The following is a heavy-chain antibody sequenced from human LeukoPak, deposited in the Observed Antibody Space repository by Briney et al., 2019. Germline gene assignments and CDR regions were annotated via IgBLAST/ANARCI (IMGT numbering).Heavy chain of an antibody. V-gene: IGHV4-39*07. D-gene: IGHD3-10*01. J-gene: IGHJ4*02. CDR1: GGSISSSSYY. Sequence: SETLSLTCTVSGGSISSSSYYWGWIRQPPGKGLEWIGSIYYSGSTYYNPSLKSRVTISVDTSRNQFSMKLNSVTAADTAVYYCAGSGGLANTGAVFDYWGQGTLVTVSS. CDR3: AGSGGLANTGAVFDY. CDR2: IYYSGST.